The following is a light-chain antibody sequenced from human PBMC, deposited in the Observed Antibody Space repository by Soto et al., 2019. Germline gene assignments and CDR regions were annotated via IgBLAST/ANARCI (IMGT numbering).Light chain of an antibody. J-gene: IGLJ1*01. CDR3: QSYDSSRSGSRV. CDR2: GNS. V-gene: IGLV1-40*01. CDR1: SSNIGAGYD. Sequence: QSVLTQPPSVSGAPGQRVTISCTGSSSNIGAGYDVHWYQQLPGTAPKPLIYGNSNRPSGVPDRFSGSKSGTSASLAITGLQAEDEADYYCQSYDSSRSGSRVFGTGTKLTVL.